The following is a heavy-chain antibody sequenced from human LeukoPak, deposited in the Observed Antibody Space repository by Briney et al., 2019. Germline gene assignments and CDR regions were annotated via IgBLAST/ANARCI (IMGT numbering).Heavy chain of an antibody. J-gene: IGHJ4*02. V-gene: IGHV1-69*05. Sequence: SVKVSCKASGGTFSSYAISWVRQAPGPGLEWMGGIIPIFGTANYAQKFQGRVTITTDESTSTAYMELSSLRSEDAAVYYCAREVSYYFDYWGQGTLVTVSS. CDR2: IIPIFGTA. CDR3: AREVSYYFDY. CDR1: GGTFSSYA.